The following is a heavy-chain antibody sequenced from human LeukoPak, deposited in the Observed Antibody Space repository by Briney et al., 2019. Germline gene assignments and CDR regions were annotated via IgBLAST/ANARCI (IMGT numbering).Heavy chain of an antibody. CDR1: GYTFSHYS. V-gene: IGHV3-48*01. Sequence: GGSLRLSCAASGYTFSHYSMNWVRQAPGKGLEWISYIGISSGNTKYADSVKGRFTISGDKAKNSVYLQMNSLRVEDTAVYYCARDTKYAFDNWGQGTLVTVSS. D-gene: IGHD2-2*01. J-gene: IGHJ4*02. CDR2: IGISSGNT. CDR3: ARDTKYAFDN.